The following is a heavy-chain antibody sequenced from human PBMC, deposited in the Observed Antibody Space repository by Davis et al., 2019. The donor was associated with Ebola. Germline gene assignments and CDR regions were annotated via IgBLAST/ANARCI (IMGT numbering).Heavy chain of an antibody. J-gene: IGHJ6*04. D-gene: IGHD1-26*01. V-gene: IGHV3-7*01. Sequence: GESLKISCEASGFTFSSYWMTWVRQAPGKGLEWVANIKQDGSEKYYVDSVKGRFTISRDNAKNSLYLQMNSLRAEDTAVYYCARDHPGVGATGGMDVWGKGTTVTVSS. CDR3: ARDHPGVGATGGMDV. CDR2: IKQDGSEK. CDR1: GFTFSSYW.